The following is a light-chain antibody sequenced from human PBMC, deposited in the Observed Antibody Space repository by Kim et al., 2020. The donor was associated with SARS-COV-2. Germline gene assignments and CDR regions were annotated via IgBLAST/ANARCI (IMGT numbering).Light chain of an antibody. Sequence: SASPGKGATLCSTTSQSITSYLAWYQQKPGQAPRLLIYDTSYRATGIPARFSGSGSGTDFTLTISSLEPEDFAVYYCQQRNSWPHTFGQGTKLEI. CDR2: DTS. CDR1: QSITSY. CDR3: QQRNSWPHT. V-gene: IGKV3-11*01. J-gene: IGKJ2*01.